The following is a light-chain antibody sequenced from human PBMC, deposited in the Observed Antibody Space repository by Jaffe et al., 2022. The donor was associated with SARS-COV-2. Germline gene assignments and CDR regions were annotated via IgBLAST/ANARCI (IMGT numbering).Light chain of an antibody. CDR2: GAS. V-gene: IGKV3-15*01. CDR1: QSVSTN. J-gene: IGKJ5*01. Sequence: EVVMTQSPATLSVSPGERATLSCRASQSVSTNLAWYQQKPGLAPRLLIYGASTRAIGIPARFSGSGSGTEFTLTISTLQSEDFADYYCQQYGIWPPITFGQGTRLEIK. CDR3: QQYGIWPPIT.